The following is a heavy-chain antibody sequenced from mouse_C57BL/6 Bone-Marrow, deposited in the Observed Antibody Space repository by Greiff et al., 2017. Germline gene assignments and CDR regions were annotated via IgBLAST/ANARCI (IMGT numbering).Heavy chain of an antibody. CDR3: ARSGLFDV. D-gene: IGHD2-2*01. CDR2: IYPGSGST. J-gene: IGHJ1*03. V-gene: IGHV1-55*01. Sequence: QVQLQQPGAELVKPGASVKMSCKASGYTFTSYWITWVKQRPGQGLEWIGDIYPGSGSTNYNEKFKSKATLTVATSSSTAYMQLRSLTSEDSAVYYCARSGLFDVWGTGTTVTVSS. CDR1: GYTFTSYW.